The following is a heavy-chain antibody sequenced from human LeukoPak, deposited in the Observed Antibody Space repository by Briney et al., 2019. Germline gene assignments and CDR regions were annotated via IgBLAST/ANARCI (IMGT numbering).Heavy chain of an antibody. V-gene: IGHV3-53*01. CDR2: MYNDDHGGST. CDR1: GFTFRSHF. J-gene: IGHJ4*02. D-gene: IGHD6-19*01. CDR3: ARSSSGWHDF. Sequence: GGSLRLSCAASGFTFRSHFMSWVRRAPGKRLEWVAVMYNDDHGGSTYYADSVKGRFTISRDNSRNTLYLQMNNLRVDDTALYYCARSSSGWHDFGGPGTLVTVAS.